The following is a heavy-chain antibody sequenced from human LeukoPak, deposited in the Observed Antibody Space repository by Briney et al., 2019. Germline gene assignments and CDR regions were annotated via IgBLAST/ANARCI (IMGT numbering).Heavy chain of an antibody. Sequence: QPGGSLRLSCAASGFTFSSYEMNWVRQAPGKGLERVSYISSSGSTIYYADSVKGRFTISRDNAKNSLYLQMNSLRAEDTAVYYCARDMWRSYYFDYWGQGTLVTVSS. CDR2: ISSSGSTI. D-gene: IGHD2-21*01. CDR1: GFTFSSYE. V-gene: IGHV3-48*03. J-gene: IGHJ4*02. CDR3: ARDMWRSYYFDY.